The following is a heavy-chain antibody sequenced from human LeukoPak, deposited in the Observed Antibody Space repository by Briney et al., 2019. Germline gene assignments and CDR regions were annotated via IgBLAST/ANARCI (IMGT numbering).Heavy chain of an antibody. Sequence: GGSLRLSCAASGFTFSSYAMHWVRQAPGKGLEWVAVISYDGSNKYYADSVKGRFTISRDNSKNTLYLQMNSLRAEDTAVYYCARGLGGYYDAFDIWGQGTMVTVSS. D-gene: IGHD3-10*01. CDR2: ISYDGSNK. J-gene: IGHJ3*02. CDR1: GFTFSSYA. CDR3: ARGLGGYYDAFDI. V-gene: IGHV3-30-3*01.